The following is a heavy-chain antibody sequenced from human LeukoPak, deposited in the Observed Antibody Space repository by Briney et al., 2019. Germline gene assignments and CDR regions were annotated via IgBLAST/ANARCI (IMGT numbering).Heavy chain of an antibody. D-gene: IGHD3-22*01. CDR2: IKPNSGGT. V-gene: IGHV1-2*02. Sequence: ASVKVSCKASGHTFSGYYMHWVRQAPGQGLEWMGWIKPNSGGTNFAQKFQGRVTMTRDTSISTAYMELSRLRSDDTAVYYCARDGYYYDSSGYLFDPWGQGTLVTASS. CDR1: GHTFSGYY. J-gene: IGHJ5*02. CDR3: ARDGYYYDSSGYLFDP.